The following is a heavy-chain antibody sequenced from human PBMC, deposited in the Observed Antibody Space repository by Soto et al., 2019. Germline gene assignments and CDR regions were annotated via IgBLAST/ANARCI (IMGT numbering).Heavy chain of an antibody. CDR2: ISYDGSNK. CDR1: GFTFSSYA. J-gene: IGHJ4*02. CDR3: ARDPNSGWYGEGGVDY. D-gene: IGHD6-19*01. V-gene: IGHV3-30-3*01. Sequence: QVQLVESGGGVVQPGRSLRLSCAASGFTFSSYAMHWVRQAPGKGLEWVAVISYDGSNKYYADSVKGRFTISRDNSKNTLYLQMNSLRAEDTAVYYCARDPNSGWYGEGGVDYWGQGTLVTVSS.